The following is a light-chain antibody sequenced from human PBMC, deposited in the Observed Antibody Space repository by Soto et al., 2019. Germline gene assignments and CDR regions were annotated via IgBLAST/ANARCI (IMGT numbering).Light chain of an antibody. V-gene: IGLV2-14*01. CDR1: SSDVGGYNY. Sequence: QSALTQPASVSGSPGQSITISCPGTSSDVGGYNYVSWYQQHPGKAPKLMIYEVSNRPSGVSNRFSGSKSGNTASLTISGLQAEDEADYYCSSYTSLSAWVFGGGTQLTVL. J-gene: IGLJ2*01. CDR2: EVS. CDR3: SSYTSLSAWV.